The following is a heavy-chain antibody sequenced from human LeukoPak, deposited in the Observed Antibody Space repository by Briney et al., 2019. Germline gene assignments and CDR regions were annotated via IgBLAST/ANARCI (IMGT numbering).Heavy chain of an antibody. CDR1: GDSVSSNSAA. J-gene: IGHJ4*02. CDR3: ARDRQGMGY. Sequence: PSQTLSLTCAIFGDSVSSNSAAWNWLRQSPSRGLEWLGRTYYRSTWSNDYAPSVRGRITISPDTSKNQFSLQLNSVTPEDTAVYYCARDRQGMGYWGQGTPVTVSS. V-gene: IGHV6-1*01. CDR2: TYYRSTWSN.